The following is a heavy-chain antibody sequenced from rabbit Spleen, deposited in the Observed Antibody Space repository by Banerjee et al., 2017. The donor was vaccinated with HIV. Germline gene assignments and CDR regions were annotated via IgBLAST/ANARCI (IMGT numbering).Heavy chain of an antibody. Sequence: QEQLEESGGDLVKPGASLTLTCAASGFSFSGAYWICWVRQAPGKGLEWIACIDAGSSGSTYYASWAKGRFTISKTSSTTVTLQMTSLTAADTATYFCARDGANGWNFKLWGPGTLVTVS. J-gene: IGHJ4*01. D-gene: IGHD6-1*01. CDR1: GFSFSGAYW. V-gene: IGHV1S45*01. CDR2: IDAGSSGST. CDR3: ARDGANGWNFKL.